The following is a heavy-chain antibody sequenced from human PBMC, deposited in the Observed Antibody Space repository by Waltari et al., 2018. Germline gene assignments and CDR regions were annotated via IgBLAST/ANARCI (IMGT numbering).Heavy chain of an antibody. J-gene: IGHJ4*02. D-gene: IGHD6-6*01. V-gene: IGHV4-4*07. Sequence: QVQLQESGPGLVKPSETLSLTCTVSVDSIRGYYWSWIRQPAGKGLEYIGRIHSSGSTNYNPSLKSRVTMSVDTSKNQFSLKLSSVTAADTAVYYCARTGGYSSSYLHFDYWGQGTLVTVSS. CDR2: IHSSGST. CDR1: VDSIRGYY. CDR3: ARTGGYSSSYLHFDY.